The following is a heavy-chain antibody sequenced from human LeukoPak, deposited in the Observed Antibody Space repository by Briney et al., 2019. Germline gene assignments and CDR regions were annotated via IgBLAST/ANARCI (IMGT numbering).Heavy chain of an antibody. D-gene: IGHD6-19*01. J-gene: IGHJ3*02. Sequence: GGSLRLSCAASGFTFSSYVMHWVRQAPGKGLEWVGRIRSKANNYATAYAVSVKGRFTISRDDSKNTAHLQMNRLKTEDTAVYYCTRRAWGSGWGAFDIWGQGTMVTVPS. CDR3: TRRAWGSGWGAFDI. V-gene: IGHV3-73*01. CDR1: GFTFSSYV. CDR2: IRSKANNYAT.